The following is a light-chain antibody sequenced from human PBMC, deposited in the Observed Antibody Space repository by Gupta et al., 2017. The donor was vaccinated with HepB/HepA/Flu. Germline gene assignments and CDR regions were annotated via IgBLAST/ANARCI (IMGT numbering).Light chain of an antibody. Sequence: EIVMTQSPATLSVSPGERATLSCRASQSVSSNLAWYQQKPGQAPRLLIYGASTRATGIPARFSGSGSGTEFTLTISSLQSGDFAVYYCQQYNNWRYTFGQGTKLEIK. CDR1: QSVSSN. V-gene: IGKV3-15*01. CDR3: QQYNNWRYT. CDR2: GAS. J-gene: IGKJ2*01.